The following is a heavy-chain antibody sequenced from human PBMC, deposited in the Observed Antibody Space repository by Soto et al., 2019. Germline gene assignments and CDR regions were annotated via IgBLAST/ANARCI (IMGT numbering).Heavy chain of an antibody. D-gene: IGHD6-13*01. J-gene: IGHJ5*02. CDR3: ARRPSSCYINCLDH. V-gene: IGHV5-51*01. CDR1: GYRFTSYF. Sequence: GDSVKISCKCSGYRFTSYFIVFVREMPGKGLEWMGIIYPGDSYNRYSPSFQGQVTISADKSISTAYLQWSSLKASDTDMYYCARRPSSCYINCLDHWGHGHMVTVSS. CDR2: IYPGDSYN.